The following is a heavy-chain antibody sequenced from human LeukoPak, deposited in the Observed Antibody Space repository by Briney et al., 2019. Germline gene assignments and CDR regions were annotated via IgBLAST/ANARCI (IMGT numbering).Heavy chain of an antibody. CDR2: ISGSGGST. D-gene: IGHD3-3*01. CDR3: AKDLSEAIFGVVITFDY. Sequence: PGGSLRLSCAASGFTFDDYGMSWVRQAPGKGLEWVSAISGSGGSTYYADSVKGRFTISRDNSKNTLYLQMNSLRAEDTAVYYCAKDLSEAIFGVVITFDYWGQGTLVTVSS. J-gene: IGHJ4*02. V-gene: IGHV3-23*01. CDR1: GFTFDDYG.